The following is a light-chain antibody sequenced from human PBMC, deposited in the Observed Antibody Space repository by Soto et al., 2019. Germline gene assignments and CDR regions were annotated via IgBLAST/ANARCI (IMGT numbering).Light chain of an antibody. CDR3: HQYNTGLRT. V-gene: IGKV3-15*01. CDR2: GAS. Sequence: TVMTQSPATLSMSPGDRAALSCRASLNVATNMAWYQQKPGQAPRLLIYGASIRATGVPARFNGSGSGTEFTLTINNLQSEDCAVYYCHQYNTGLRTFGRGTRVEV. J-gene: IGKJ1*01. CDR1: LNVATN.